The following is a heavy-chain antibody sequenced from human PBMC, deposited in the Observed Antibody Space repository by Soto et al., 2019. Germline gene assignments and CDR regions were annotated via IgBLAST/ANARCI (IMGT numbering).Heavy chain of an antibody. Sequence: GGSLRLSCAASGFVFGNFAMHWVRQAPGKGLEWVAVISFDGNSNYYADSVKGRFTISRDNAKNSLYLQMNSLRAEDTAVYYCARADSGYAHGYYYYGMDVWGQGTTVTVSS. CDR1: GFVFGNFA. CDR3: ARADSGYAHGYYYYGMDV. CDR2: ISFDGNSN. V-gene: IGHV3-30*04. D-gene: IGHD5-12*01. J-gene: IGHJ6*02.